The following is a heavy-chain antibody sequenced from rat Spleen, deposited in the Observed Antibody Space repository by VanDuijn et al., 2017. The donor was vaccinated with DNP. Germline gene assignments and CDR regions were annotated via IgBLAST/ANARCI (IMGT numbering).Heavy chain of an antibody. Sequence: EVKLVESGGGLVQPGRSLKLSCAASGFNFNDDWMGWVRQAPGKGLKWIGEINKDSSTINYSPSLKDTFTITRDNAQNTLYLQMSKLGSEDTAIYYWVSESLGVTHWGQGVMVTVSS. D-gene: IGHD1-9*01. CDR1: GFNFNDDW. CDR3: VSESLGVTH. V-gene: IGHV4-2*01. J-gene: IGHJ2*01. CDR2: INKDSSTI.